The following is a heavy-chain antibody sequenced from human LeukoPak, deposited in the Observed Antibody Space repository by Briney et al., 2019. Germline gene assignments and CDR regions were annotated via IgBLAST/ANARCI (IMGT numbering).Heavy chain of an antibody. D-gene: IGHD3-22*01. CDR2: IYHSGST. CDR3: ARGGDSSGYNDY. J-gene: IGHJ4*02. CDR1: GGSISSGGYS. V-gene: IGHV4-30-2*01. Sequence: SQTLSLTCAVSGGSISSGGYSWSWIRQPPGKGLEWIGYIYHSGSTYYNPSLKSRVTISVDRSKNQFSLKLSSVTAADTAVYYCARGGDSSGYNDYWGQGTLVTVSS.